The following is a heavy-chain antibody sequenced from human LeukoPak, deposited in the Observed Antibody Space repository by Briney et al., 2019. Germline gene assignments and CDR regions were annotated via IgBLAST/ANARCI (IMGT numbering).Heavy chain of an antibody. D-gene: IGHD4-17*01. CDR2: IWYDGSNK. Sequence: GGSLRLSCAASGFTFSSYGMHWVRQAPGKGLEWVAVIWYDGSNKYYADSVKGRFTISRDNSKNTLYLQMNSLRAEDTAVYYCAREGYGDSYFDYWGQGTLVTVSS. CDR3: AREGYGDSYFDY. CDR1: GFTFSSYG. J-gene: IGHJ4*02. V-gene: IGHV3-33*01.